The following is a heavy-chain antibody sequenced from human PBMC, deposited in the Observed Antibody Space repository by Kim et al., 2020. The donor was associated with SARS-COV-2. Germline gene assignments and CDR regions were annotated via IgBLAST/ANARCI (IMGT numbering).Heavy chain of an antibody. CDR2: INGDGSIT. D-gene: IGHD6-19*01. CDR1: GFTFSNYW. CDR3: ARGIAVGGPGIGY. Sequence: GGSLRLSCAGSGFTFSNYWMHWVRQVPGKGLVWVSRINGDGSITTYADSVKGRFTISRDNAKSTLYLQMDSLRAEDKAVYYCARGIAVGGPGIGYWGQGTLVTVSS. J-gene: IGHJ4*02. V-gene: IGHV3-74*01.